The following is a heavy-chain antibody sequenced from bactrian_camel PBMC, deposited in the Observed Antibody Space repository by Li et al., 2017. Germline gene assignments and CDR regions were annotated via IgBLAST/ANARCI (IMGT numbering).Heavy chain of an antibody. V-gene: IGHV3S53*01. CDR2: IESDGST. J-gene: IGHJ4*01. CDR1: GTSNCQH. Sequence: HVQLVESGGGSVQTGGSLRLSCAVSGTSNCQHMNWYRQAPGGEREFVSRIESDGSTNYADSVKGRFAISQDNAENTVHLQMNSPKAEDTAMYYCATSRVGREYNYWGQGTQVTVS. CDR3: ATSRVGREYNY.